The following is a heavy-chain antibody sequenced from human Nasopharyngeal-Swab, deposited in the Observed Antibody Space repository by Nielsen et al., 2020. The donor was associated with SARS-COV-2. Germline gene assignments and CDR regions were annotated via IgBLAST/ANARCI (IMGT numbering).Heavy chain of an antibody. CDR2: ISGSGGRT. D-gene: IGHD3-10*01. J-gene: IGHJ6*02. CDR3: AREPITMVRGLYYYYGMDV. CDR1: AFTFSSYA. V-gene: IGHV3-23*01. Sequence: GESLKISCAASAFTFSSYAMSWVRQPPGKGLEWVSAISGSGGRTYYADSVKGRFTISRDNAKNSLYLQMNSLRAEDMTVYYCAREPITMVRGLYYYYGMDVWGQGTTVTVSS.